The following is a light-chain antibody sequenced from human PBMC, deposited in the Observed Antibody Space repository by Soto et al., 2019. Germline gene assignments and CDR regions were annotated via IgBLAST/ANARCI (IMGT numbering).Light chain of an antibody. Sequence: QPFRTLPPSVSEGPGQRVTISCTGSSSNIGAGYDVHWYQQLPGTAPKLLIYGNSNRPSGVPDRFSGSKSGTSASLAITGLQAEDEADYYCQSYDSSLSGYVFGTGTKVTVL. V-gene: IGLV1-40*01. J-gene: IGLJ1*01. CDR1: SSNIGAGYD. CDR3: QSYDSSLSGYV. CDR2: GNS.